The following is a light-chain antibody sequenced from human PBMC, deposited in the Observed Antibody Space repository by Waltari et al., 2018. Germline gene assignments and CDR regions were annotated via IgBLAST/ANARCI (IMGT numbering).Light chain of an antibody. CDR2: GAS. Sequence: PGESATLSCRASQSLTKRYLAWYQQKPGQAPRLVIDGASSRAAGIPDRFSGSGSGTDFTLTISRLEPEDFAVYYCQQYGSSIMYTFGQGTKLEIK. J-gene: IGKJ2*01. CDR3: QQYGSSIMYT. V-gene: IGKV3-20*01. CDR1: QSLTKRY.